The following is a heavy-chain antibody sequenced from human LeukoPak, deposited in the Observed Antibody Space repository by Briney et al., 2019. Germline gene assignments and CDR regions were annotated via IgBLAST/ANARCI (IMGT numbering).Heavy chain of an antibody. V-gene: IGHV1-2*02. J-gene: IGHJ4*02. Sequence: GASVRVSCKASGYTFTGFYLHWVRQAPGQGLEWMGWINPNSGDTNYAQKFQGGVTMTTDTSINTAYMDLKRLRSDDSAIYYCARGPYDYWGQGTLVTVSS. CDR3: ARGPYDY. CDR2: INPNSGDT. CDR1: GYTFTGFY.